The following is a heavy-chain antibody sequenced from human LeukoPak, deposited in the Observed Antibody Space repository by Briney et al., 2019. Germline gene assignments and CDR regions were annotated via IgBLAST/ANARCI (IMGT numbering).Heavy chain of an antibody. J-gene: IGHJ4*02. CDR1: GYTFTGYY. CDR3: ARAIAARRSHFDY. Sequence: ASVKVCCKASGYTFTGYYMHWVRQAPGQGLEWMGWINPNSGGTNYAQKFQGRVTMTRDTSISTAYMELSRLRSDDTAVYYCARAIAARRSHFDYWGQGTLVTVSS. CDR2: INPNSGGT. V-gene: IGHV1-2*02. D-gene: IGHD6-6*01.